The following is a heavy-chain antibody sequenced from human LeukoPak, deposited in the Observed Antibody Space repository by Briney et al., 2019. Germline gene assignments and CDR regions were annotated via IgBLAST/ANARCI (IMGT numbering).Heavy chain of an antibody. Sequence: PSETLSLTCTVSGGSISSYYWSWIRQPAGKGLEWIGRIYTSGSTNYNPSLKSRVTMSVDTSKNQFSLKLSSVTAADTAVYYCARVGRYCSGGSCYEGFDYWGQGTLVTVSS. CDR1: GGSISSYY. V-gene: IGHV4-4*07. D-gene: IGHD2-15*01. CDR2: IYTSGST. J-gene: IGHJ4*02. CDR3: ARVGRYCSGGSCYEGFDY.